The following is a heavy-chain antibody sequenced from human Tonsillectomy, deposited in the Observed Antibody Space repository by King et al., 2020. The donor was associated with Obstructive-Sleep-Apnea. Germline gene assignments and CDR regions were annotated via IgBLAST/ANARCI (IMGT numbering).Heavy chain of an antibody. CDR2: INPNSGDA. Sequence: QLVQSGAEVKKPGASVKVSCKASGYTFTGYYIHWVRQAPGQGLEWMGWINPNSGDANYAQKFQGWVTMTRDRTISTAYMDLSRLRSDDTAIYYCARDIAAAGSPEYFQHWGQGTLVTVSS. J-gene: IGHJ1*01. CDR3: ARDIAAAGSPEYFQH. V-gene: IGHV1-2*04. CDR1: GYTFTGYY. D-gene: IGHD6-13*01.